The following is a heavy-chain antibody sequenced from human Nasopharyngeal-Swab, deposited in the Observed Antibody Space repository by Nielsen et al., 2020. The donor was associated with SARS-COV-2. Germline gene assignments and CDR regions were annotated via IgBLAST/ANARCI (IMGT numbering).Heavy chain of an antibody. CDR2: IYYSGST. J-gene: IGHJ4*02. CDR3: AGGFGDYDY. D-gene: IGHD4-17*01. CDR1: GGSISSYY. V-gene: IGHV4-59*01. Sequence: SETLSLTCTVSGGSISSYYWSWIRQPPGKGLEWIGYIYYSGSTNYNPSLKSRVTISVDTSKNQFSLKLSPVTAADTAVYYCAGGFGDYDYWGQGTLVTVSS.